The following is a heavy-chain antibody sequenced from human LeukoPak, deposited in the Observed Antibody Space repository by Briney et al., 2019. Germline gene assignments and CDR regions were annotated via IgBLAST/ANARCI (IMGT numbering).Heavy chain of an antibody. Sequence: ASVKVSCKASGYTFTGYYMHWVRQAPGQGLEWMGWINPNSGGTNYAQRFQGRVTMTRDTSISTAYMELSRLRSDDTAVYYRARGADFWSGYCPYWGQGTLVTVSS. J-gene: IGHJ4*02. CDR2: INPNSGGT. D-gene: IGHD3-3*01. CDR3: ARGADFWSGYCPY. V-gene: IGHV1-2*02. CDR1: GYTFTGYY.